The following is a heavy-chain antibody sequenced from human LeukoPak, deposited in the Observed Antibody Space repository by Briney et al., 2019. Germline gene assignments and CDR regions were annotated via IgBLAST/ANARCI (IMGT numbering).Heavy chain of an antibody. J-gene: IGHJ4*02. CDR1: GFSFTNYT. D-gene: IGHD2-15*01. CDR3: RGYCSGGSCYFLVDY. V-gene: IGHV3-21*01. CDR2: ISSSSSYR. Sequence: GGSLRLSCAASGFSFTNYTMNWVRQAPGKGLEWVSSISSSSSYRYYADSVKGRCTISRDNAKNSLYLQMNSLRAEDTAVYCARGYCSGGSCYFLVDYWGQGTLVTVSS.